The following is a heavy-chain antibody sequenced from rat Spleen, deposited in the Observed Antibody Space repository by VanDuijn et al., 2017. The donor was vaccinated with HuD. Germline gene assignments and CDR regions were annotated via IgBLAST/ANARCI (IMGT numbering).Heavy chain of an antibody. J-gene: IGHJ2*01. CDR2: ISIIGATT. CDR3: TTKAD. Sequence: EVELVESGGGLVQPGRSMKLSCAASGFTFSNFVMAWVRQAPTKGLEWVSSISIIGATTYYRDSVKGRFPISRDDAKSTLYLQMDSLRSEDTATYYCTTKADWGQGVMVTVSS. CDR1: GFTFSNFV. V-gene: IGHV5-25*01.